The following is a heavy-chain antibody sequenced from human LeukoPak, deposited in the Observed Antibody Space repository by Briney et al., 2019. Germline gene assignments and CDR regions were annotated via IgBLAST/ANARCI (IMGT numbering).Heavy chain of an antibody. V-gene: IGHV3-23*01. CDR2: ISGSGSGGTT. J-gene: IGHJ4*02. CDR3: AKAHSSSFSGIDY. D-gene: IGHD6-13*01. CDR1: GFTFSSYA. Sequence: PGGSLRLSCAASGFTFSSYAMSWVRQAPGKGLEWVSAISGSGSGGTTYYAGSVKGRFTISRDSSKNTLYLQMNSLRAEDTAIYYCAKAHSSSFSGIDYWGQGTLVTVSS.